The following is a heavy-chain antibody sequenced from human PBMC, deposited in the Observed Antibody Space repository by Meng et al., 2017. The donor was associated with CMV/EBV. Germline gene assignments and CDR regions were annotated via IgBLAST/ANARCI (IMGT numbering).Heavy chain of an antibody. Sequence: SLRLSCVGSGFTFSSYALSWVRQDPGKGLEWVSTVSGSSITTYYADSVKGRFTISRDNYNDILSLEMNSLRAEDTALYYCVKDHKDWGHGTLVTVSS. V-gene: IGHV3-23*01. CDR3: VKDHKD. CDR2: VSGSSITT. J-gene: IGHJ4*01. CDR1: GFTFSSYA.